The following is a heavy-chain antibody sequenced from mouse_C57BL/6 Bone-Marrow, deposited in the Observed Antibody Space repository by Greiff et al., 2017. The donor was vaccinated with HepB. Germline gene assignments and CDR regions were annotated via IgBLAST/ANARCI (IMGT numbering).Heavy chain of an antibody. D-gene: IGHD1-1*01. CDR1: GYTFTDYN. J-gene: IGHJ2*01. Sequence: VQLQQSGPELVKPGASVKIPCKASGYTFTDYNMDWVKQSHGKSLEWIGDINPNNGGTIYNQKFKGKATLTVDKSSSTAYMELRSLTSEDTAVYYCARKGFGGYYGSSYVYWGQGTTLTVSS. CDR3: ARKGFGGYYGSSYVY. V-gene: IGHV1-18*01. CDR2: INPNNGGT.